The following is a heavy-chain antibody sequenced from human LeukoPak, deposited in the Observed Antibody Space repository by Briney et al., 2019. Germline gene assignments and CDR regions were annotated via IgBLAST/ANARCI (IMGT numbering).Heavy chain of an antibody. CDR1: GYSISSGYY. J-gene: IGHJ4*02. Sequence: SETLSLTCTVSGYSISSGYYWGWIRQPPGKGLEWIGSIYHSGSTYYNPSLKSRVTISVDTSKNQFSLKLSSVTAADTAVYYCARDLCSSTSCFPFDYWGQGTLVTVSS. CDR3: ARDLCSSTSCFPFDY. CDR2: IYHSGST. V-gene: IGHV4-38-2*02. D-gene: IGHD2-2*01.